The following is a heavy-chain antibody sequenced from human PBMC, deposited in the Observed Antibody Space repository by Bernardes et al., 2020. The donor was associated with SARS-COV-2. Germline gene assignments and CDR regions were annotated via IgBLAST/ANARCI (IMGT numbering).Heavy chain of an antibody. J-gene: IGHJ4*02. CDR2: ISGSGGTT. CDR1: GFTFSSYA. D-gene: IGHD2-8*02. V-gene: IGHV3-23*01. CDR3: ASGYCTGGGCYGGSFDY. Sequence: GGSLRLSCAASGFTFSSYAMSWVRQAPGKGLEWVSGISGSGGTTYYTDSVKGRFTISRDNSKNTLYLEMTSLRAEDTAVYFCASGYCTGGGCYGGSFDYWGQGTLVTVS.